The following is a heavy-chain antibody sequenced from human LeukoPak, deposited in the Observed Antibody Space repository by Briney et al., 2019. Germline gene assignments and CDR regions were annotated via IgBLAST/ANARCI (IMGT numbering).Heavy chain of an antibody. J-gene: IGHJ4*02. Sequence: PGGSLRLSCAASEFTVSSNYMTWGRQAPGKGLERVSLIYSGGRTYYADDVKGRFTISRDNSNNTLCLQVISLRAEDTAVYYCARLDYYGSGRLDYWGQGSLVTVSS. V-gene: IGHV3-53*01. D-gene: IGHD3-10*01. CDR3: ARLDYYGSGRLDY. CDR2: IYSGGRT. CDR1: EFTVSSNY.